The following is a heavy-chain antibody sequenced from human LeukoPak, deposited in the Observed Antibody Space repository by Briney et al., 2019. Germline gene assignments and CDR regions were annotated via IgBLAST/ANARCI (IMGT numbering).Heavy chain of an antibody. CDR1: GYTFTTYN. V-gene: IGHV1-18*01. Sequence: ASVKVSCKASGYTFTTYNINWVRQAPGQGLERMGWISGYNGNTNYAQKLQGRVTMTTDTSTSTAYMELRSLRSEDTAVYYCAREGAPYDFWSGYYIGLGYMDVWGKGTTVTVSS. D-gene: IGHD3-3*01. J-gene: IGHJ6*03. CDR3: AREGAPYDFWSGYYIGLGYMDV. CDR2: ISGYNGNT.